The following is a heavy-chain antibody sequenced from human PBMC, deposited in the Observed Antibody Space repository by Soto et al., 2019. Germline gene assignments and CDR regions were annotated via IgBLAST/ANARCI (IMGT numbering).Heavy chain of an antibody. CDR3: ARGNCSGDTCFFGGTH. CDR1: GFTFSDHW. J-gene: IGHJ4*02. CDR2: INSGGSRT. Sequence: EVQLAESGGVLVQPGGSLRLSCVASGFTFSDHWMHWVRQAPGKGLVWVSRINSGGSRTNYADSVQGRFTISRDNAKNTLYLEMTSLSVEDTAVYYCARGNCSGDTCFFGGTHWGRGTLVTVSS. D-gene: IGHD2-21*02. V-gene: IGHV3-74*01.